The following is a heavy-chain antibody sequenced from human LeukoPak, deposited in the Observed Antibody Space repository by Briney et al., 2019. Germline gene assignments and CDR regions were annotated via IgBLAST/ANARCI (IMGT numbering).Heavy chain of an antibody. Sequence: GGSLRLSCAASGFTFSNYWMTWVRQAPGKGLEWVANINRDGSERYYVDSVKGRFTTSRDDAKSSLYLQMNSLRAEDTAVYYCARRNAMDVWGQGTTVIVFS. CDR2: INRDGSER. CDR3: ARRNAMDV. CDR1: GFTFSNYW. J-gene: IGHJ6*02. V-gene: IGHV3-7*03.